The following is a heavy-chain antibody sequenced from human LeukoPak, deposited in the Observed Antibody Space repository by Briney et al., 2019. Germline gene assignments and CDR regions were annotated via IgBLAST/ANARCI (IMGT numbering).Heavy chain of an antibody. CDR1: VGFISSCGYY. J-gene: IGHJ4*02. V-gene: IGHV4-31*03. D-gene: IGHD3-3*01. CDR2: IYCSQII. Sequence: PSEPQSLPCTVSVGFISSCGYYWPWLPRHRGKGLVSIEYIYCSQIIYYNPSLQGRVTKTEDPSKNQFAMKLSSVTAEDPAVYYCAREWAWGGYYYIDYWGQGTLVTVSS. CDR3: AREWAWGGYYYIDY.